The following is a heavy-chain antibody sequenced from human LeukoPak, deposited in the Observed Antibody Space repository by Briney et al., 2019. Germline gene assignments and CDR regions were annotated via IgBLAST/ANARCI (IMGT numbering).Heavy chain of an antibody. CDR3: ARDGGVAAAGTLSLDS. CDR2: INHSGST. CDR1: GGSFSGYY. Sequence: SETLSLTCAVYGGSFSGYYWSWIRQPPGKGLEWIGEINHSGSTNYNPSLKSRVTISVDTSKNQFSLKLSSVTAADTAVYYCARDGGVAAAGTLSLDSWGQGTLVTVSS. V-gene: IGHV4-34*01. J-gene: IGHJ4*02. D-gene: IGHD6-13*01.